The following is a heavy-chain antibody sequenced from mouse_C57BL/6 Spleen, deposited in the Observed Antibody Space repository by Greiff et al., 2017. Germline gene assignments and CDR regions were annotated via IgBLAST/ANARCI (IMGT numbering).Heavy chain of an antibody. V-gene: IGHV3-1*01. CDR3: AAGGYAWFAY. D-gene: IGHD2-14*01. J-gene: IGHJ3*01. CDR1: GYSITSGYD. CDR2: ISYSGST. Sequence: EVKLMESGPGMVKPSQSLSLTCTVTGYSITSGYDWHWIRHFPGNKLEWMGYISYSGSTNYNPSLKSRISITHDPSKNHFFLKLNSVTTEDTATYYCAAGGYAWFAYWGQGTLVTVSA.